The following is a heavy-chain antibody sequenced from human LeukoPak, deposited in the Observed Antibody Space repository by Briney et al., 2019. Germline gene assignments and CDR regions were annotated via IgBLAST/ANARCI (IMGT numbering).Heavy chain of an antibody. J-gene: IGHJ5*02. Sequence: PGGSLRLSCTASGFTFSSYTMSWVRQAPGKGLRWVSTITTGGPNTYYADSAKGRFTVSRDDSKNTLYLQMNSLRAEDTAVYYCAKDGGLWVSAHWGGSWGRGTLVTVSS. V-gene: IGHV3-23*01. CDR3: AKDGGLWVSAHWGGS. CDR1: GFTFSSYT. D-gene: IGHD7-27*01. CDR2: ITTGGPNT.